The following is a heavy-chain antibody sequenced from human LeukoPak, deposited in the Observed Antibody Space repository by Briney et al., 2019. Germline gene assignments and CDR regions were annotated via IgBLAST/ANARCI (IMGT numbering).Heavy chain of an antibody. CDR1: GLTFSSNT. CDR2: ISYDGSKK. J-gene: IGHJ5*01. V-gene: IGHV3-30*09. D-gene: IGHD5-12*01. CDR3: ARDLGRGYSGYEGFFDS. Sequence: PGRSLRLSCAASGLTFSSNTMHWVRQAPGKGLEWVAVISYDGSKKYYADSVKGRFAISRDNSKNTLYLQMNSLRGEDTAVYYCARDLGRGYSGYEGFFDSWGQGTLVSVSS.